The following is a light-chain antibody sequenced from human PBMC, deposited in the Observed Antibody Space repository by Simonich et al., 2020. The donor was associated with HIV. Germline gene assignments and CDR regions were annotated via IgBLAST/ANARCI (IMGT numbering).Light chain of an antibody. V-gene: IGKV3-15*01. CDR3: QQYNNWPPWT. Sequence: EIVRTQSPATLSVSPGERATLSCRASQSVRSNLAWYQQKPGQAPRLLNYGASTRATGIPARFSGSGSGTEFTLTISSLQSEDFAVYYCQQYNNWPPWTFGQGTKVEIK. CDR1: QSVRSN. CDR2: GAS. J-gene: IGKJ1*01.